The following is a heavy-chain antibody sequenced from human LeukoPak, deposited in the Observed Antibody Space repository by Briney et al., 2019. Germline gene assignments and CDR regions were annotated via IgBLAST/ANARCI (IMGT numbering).Heavy chain of an antibody. CDR2: VSGSGGST. J-gene: IGHJ5*01. V-gene: IGHV3-23*01. Sequence: PGGSLRLSCAASGFTFSSYAMSWVRQAPGKGLEWVSAVSGSGGSTYYADSVKGRFTISRDNSKNTLYLQMNSLRAEDTAVYYCAKDPNLASGTLNWFDSWGQGTLVTVSS. D-gene: IGHD3-10*01. CDR3: AKDPNLASGTLNWFDS. CDR1: GFTFSSYA.